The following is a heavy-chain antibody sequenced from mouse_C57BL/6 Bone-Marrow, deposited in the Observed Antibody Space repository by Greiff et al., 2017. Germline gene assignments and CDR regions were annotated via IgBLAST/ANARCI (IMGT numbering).Heavy chain of an antibody. J-gene: IGHJ2*01. D-gene: IGHD1-1*01. CDR1: GYTFTSYC. V-gene: IGHV1-69*01. Sequence: QVQLQQPGAELVMPGASVKLSCKASGYTFTSYCMHWVKQRPGQGLEWIGEIDPSDSYTNYKQKFKGKSTLTADKSSSTVYLQLSSLTSEDAAVYYCASPFYGSSLDCWGQGTTLTVSS. CDR2: IDPSDSYT. CDR3: ASPFYGSSLDC.